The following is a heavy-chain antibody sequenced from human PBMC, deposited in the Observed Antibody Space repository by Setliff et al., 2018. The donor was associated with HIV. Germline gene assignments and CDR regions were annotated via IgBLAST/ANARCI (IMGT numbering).Heavy chain of an antibody. CDR2: IWYDGSDK. J-gene: IGHJ6*02. CDR3: AKVYGTGYFYYYYGMHV. D-gene: IGHD2-8*02. V-gene: IGHV3-30*02. CDR1: GLTDTYNY. Sequence: PGGSLRLSCAASGLTDTYNYMHWVRQAPGKGLEWVAFIWYDGSDKYYADSVKGRFTISRDNSKNTLFLEMNYLRAEDTAVYYCAKVYGTGYFYYYYGMHVWGQGTTVTVSS.